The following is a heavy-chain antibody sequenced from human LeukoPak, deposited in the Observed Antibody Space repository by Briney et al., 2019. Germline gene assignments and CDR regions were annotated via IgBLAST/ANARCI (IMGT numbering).Heavy chain of an antibody. D-gene: IGHD3-3*01. CDR1: GYTFTSYD. CDR2: MNPNSGNT. V-gene: IGHV1-8*01. CDR3: ASFGITIFGVVSPFDP. Sequence: PKASVKVSCKASGYTFTSYDINWVRQATGQGLEWMGWMNPNSGNTGYAQKFQGRVTMTRNTSISTAYMELSSLRSEDTAVYYCASFGITIFGVVSPFDPWGQGTLVTVSS. J-gene: IGHJ5*02.